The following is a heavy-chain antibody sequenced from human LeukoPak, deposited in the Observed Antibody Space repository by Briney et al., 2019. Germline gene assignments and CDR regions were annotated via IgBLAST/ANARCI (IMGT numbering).Heavy chain of an antibody. CDR1: VYTFTING. Sequence: GASVTVSCKASVYTFTINGISWVRQAPGRGLEWRGWISANSGDTIYAEKFHGRVTLTRDTSTGTDYMELNSLTYDDTAVYYCARDRWYAFDYWGQGTLVTVSS. J-gene: IGHJ4*02. CDR3: ARDRWYAFDY. V-gene: IGHV1-18*01. D-gene: IGHD6-13*01. CDR2: ISANSGDT.